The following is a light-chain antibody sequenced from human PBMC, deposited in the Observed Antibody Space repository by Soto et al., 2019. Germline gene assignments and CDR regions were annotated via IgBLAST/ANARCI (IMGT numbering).Light chain of an antibody. J-gene: IGLJ3*02. V-gene: IGLV2-8*01. CDR3: TSYSGVNQVL. Sequence: QSALTQPPSASGSPGQSVTISCTGTSSDVGNYNYVSWYQQHPGKAPRLMIYQVNKRPSGVPDRFSGSKSCNTASLTVSGLQAEDEADYDCTSYSGVNQVLFGGGTKLPVL. CDR2: QVN. CDR1: SSDVGNYNY.